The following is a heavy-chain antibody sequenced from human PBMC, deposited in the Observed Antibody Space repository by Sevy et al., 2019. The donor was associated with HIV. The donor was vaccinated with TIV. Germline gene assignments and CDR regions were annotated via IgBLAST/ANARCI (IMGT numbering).Heavy chain of an antibody. CDR2: ISYEGTET. D-gene: IGHD1-26*01. CDR1: GFAFSTHA. Sequence: GGSLRLSCAASGFAFSTHAMHWVRQAPGKGLEWVAVISYEGTETFYAASVEGRFTISRDNSKNMLSLQINSLKPEDTAVYYWARDGGYSIKWYPLYWGHGTLVTVS. CDR3: ARDGGYSIKWYPLY. V-gene: IGHV3-30-3*01. J-gene: IGHJ4*01.